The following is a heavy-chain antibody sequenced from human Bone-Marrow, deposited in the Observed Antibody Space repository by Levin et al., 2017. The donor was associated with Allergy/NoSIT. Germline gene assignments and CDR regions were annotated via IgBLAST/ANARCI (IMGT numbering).Heavy chain of an antibody. CDR1: GFTFSIYS. Sequence: LSLTCAASGFTFSIYSMHWVRQAPGKGLEWVSYIGGTTSTIIYADSVKGRFTISRDNAKNSLYLQMNSLRDEDTAVYYCARGFAGDRSYFDYWGQGTLVTVSS. D-gene: IGHD2-15*01. J-gene: IGHJ4*02. CDR3: ARGFAGDRSYFDY. V-gene: IGHV3-48*02. CDR2: IGGTTSTI.